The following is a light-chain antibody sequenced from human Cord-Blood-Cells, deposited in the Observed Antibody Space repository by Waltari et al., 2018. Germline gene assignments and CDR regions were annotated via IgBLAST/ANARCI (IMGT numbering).Light chain of an antibody. J-gene: IGLJ1*01. CDR2: SNN. V-gene: IGLV1-44*01. Sequence: QSVLTQPPSASGTPGQRFTISRSGTSSNIGRNTVHWYQQLPGPAPRLLIYSNNQRPSGVPDRFSGSKSGTSASLAISGLQSEDEADYYCAEWDDSLNGYVFGTGTKVTVL. CDR1: SSNIGRNT. CDR3: AEWDDSLNGYV.